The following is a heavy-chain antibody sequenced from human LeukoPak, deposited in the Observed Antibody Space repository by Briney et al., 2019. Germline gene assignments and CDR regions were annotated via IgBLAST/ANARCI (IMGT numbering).Heavy chain of an antibody. CDR3: ARDPYVGWPNYYYYMDV. D-gene: IGHD2-15*01. V-gene: IGHV1-2*02. CDR1: GYTFSDYY. J-gene: IGHJ6*03. Sequence: ASVKVSCKASGYTFSDYYIHWVRQAPGQGLEWMGWINPNSGGTNYAQKFQGRVTMTRDTSISTAYMELSRLRSDDTAVYYCARDPYVGWPNYYYYMDVWGKGTTVTVSS. CDR2: INPNSGGT.